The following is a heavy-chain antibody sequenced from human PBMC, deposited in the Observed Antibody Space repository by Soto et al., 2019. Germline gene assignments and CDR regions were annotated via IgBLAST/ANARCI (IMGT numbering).Heavy chain of an antibody. Sequence: KPSETLSLTCTVSGGSISSSSYYWGWIRQPPGKGLEWIGSIYYSGSTYYNPSLKSRVTISVDTSKNQFSLKLSSVTAADTAVYYCARHRTAAAGFNHWGLGTLVTVSS. D-gene: IGHD6-13*01. CDR2: IYYSGST. J-gene: IGHJ4*02. V-gene: IGHV4-39*01. CDR3: ARHRTAAAGFNH. CDR1: GGSISSSSYY.